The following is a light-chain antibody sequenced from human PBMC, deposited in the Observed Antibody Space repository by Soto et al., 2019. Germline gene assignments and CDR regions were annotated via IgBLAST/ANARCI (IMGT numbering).Light chain of an antibody. Sequence: DIQLTQSPSTLSASVGDRVTITCRASRSIINWLAWYQQKSGKGPKLLIYKASDLQTGVPSRFSGSGYGTEFTLTISSLQPDDVATYYCQQYSDHWTFGQGTKVEIK. CDR2: KAS. V-gene: IGKV1-5*03. J-gene: IGKJ1*01. CDR1: RSIINW. CDR3: QQYSDHWT.